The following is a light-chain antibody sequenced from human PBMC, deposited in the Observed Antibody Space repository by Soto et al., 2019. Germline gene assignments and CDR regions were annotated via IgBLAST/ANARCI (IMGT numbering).Light chain of an antibody. CDR3: QQYGSSPLT. Sequence: EVVLSQSPGTLSLSPGERATLSCRASQSVSGSYVAWYQQKPGQAPRLLIYGASGRATGIPDRFSGSGPGTDFTLTISRLEPEDLAVYYCQQYGSSPLTFGGGTKVDIK. J-gene: IGKJ4*01. CDR1: QSVSGSY. V-gene: IGKV3-20*01. CDR2: GAS.